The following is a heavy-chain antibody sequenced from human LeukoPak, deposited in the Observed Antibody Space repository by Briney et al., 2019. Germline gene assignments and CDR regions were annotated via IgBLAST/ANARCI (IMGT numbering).Heavy chain of an antibody. CDR1: GGTFSSYA. V-gene: IGHV1-69*05. Sequence: ASVKVSCKASGGTFSSYAISWVRQAPGQGLEWMGGIIPIFGTANYAQKFQGRVTITTDESTSTAYMELSSLRSEDTAVYYCARDSRGQFYSSSWYYYYMDVWGKGTTVTVSS. CDR3: ARDSRGQFYSSSWYYYYMDV. CDR2: IIPIFGTA. J-gene: IGHJ6*03. D-gene: IGHD6-13*01.